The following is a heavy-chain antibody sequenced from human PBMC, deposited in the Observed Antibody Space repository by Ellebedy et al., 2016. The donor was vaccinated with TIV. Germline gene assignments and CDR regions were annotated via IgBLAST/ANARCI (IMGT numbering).Heavy chain of an antibody. CDR1: FSSGSYY. CDR2: IYHSGTP. Sequence: SETLSLTCAFSSGSYYWGWIRQPPGKGLEWIGSIYHSGTPFYNPSLKSRVTMSVDTSKNQFSLKLSSVTAADTAVYFCAKDRGSHITDFWGQGTLVTVSS. J-gene: IGHJ4*02. V-gene: IGHV4-39*07. CDR3: AKDRGSHITDF. D-gene: IGHD3-16*01.